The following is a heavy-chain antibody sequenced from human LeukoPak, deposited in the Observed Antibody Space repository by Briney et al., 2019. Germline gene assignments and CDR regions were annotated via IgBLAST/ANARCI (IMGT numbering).Heavy chain of an antibody. CDR1: GDSISNRYW. J-gene: IGHJ4*02. D-gene: IGHD4-17*01. CDR2: IYHSGTT. V-gene: IGHV4-4*02. CDR3: ARGGDYGPFDY. Sequence: SGTLSLTCAVSGDSISNRYWWTWVRQPPGKGLEWIGQIYHSGTTNDNPSLKSRVTISVDTSKNQLSLKLSSVTDADTAIYYCARGGDYGPFDYWGQGTLVTVSS.